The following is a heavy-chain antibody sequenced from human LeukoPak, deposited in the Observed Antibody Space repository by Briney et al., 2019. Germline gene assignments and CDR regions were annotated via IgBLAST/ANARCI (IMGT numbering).Heavy chain of an antibody. V-gene: IGHV3-23*01. CDR2: ISGSGGST. CDR3: ARGGAFWSGYYHTNWFDP. Sequence: GGSLRLSCAASGFTFSSYAMSWVRQAPGKGLEWVSAISGSGGSTYYADSVKGRFTISRDNAKNSLYLQMNSLRVEDTAVYYCARGGAFWSGYYHTNWFDPWGQGTLVTVSS. D-gene: IGHD3-3*01. CDR1: GFTFSSYA. J-gene: IGHJ5*02.